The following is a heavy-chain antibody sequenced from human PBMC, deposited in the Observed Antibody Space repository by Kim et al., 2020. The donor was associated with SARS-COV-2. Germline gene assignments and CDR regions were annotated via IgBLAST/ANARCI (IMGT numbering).Heavy chain of an antibody. CDR2: ISGSGGST. J-gene: IGHJ5*02. Sequence: GGSLRLSCAASGFTFSSYAMSWVRQAPGKGLEWVSAISGSGGSTYYADSVKGRFTISRDNSKNTLYLQMNSLRAEDTAVYYCAKDRQTGATARKLGWFDPWGQGTLVTVSS. V-gene: IGHV3-23*01. D-gene: IGHD1-1*01. CDR1: GFTFSSYA. CDR3: AKDRQTGATARKLGWFDP.